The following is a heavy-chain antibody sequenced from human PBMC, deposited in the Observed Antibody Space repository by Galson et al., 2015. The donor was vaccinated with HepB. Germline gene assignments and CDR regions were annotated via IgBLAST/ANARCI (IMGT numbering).Heavy chain of an antibody. CDR1: GVSFTSSP. CDR2: IIPTVAAP. D-gene: IGHD3-22*01. J-gene: IGHJ4*02. V-gene: IGHV1-69*06. Sequence: SVKVSCKASGVSFTSSPFTWIRQAPGQGLEWVGGIIPTVAAPIYAQRLQGRVTISADNSRSTVYMELNSLRSEDTAVYYCARDFKQARIYYDSSGFFPYWGQGTPVIVSS. CDR3: ARDFKQARIYYDSSGFFPY.